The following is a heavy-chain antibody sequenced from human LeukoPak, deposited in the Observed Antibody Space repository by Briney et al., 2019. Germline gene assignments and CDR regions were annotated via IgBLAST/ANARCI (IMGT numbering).Heavy chain of an antibody. V-gene: IGHV3-48*04. CDR1: GFTFSSYS. CDR3: GRDGQLETYYFDY. Sequence: GGSLRLSCAASGFTFSSYSMNWVRQAPGKGLEWVSYISSSSTIYYADSVTGRFTISRENAKNSPYLQMNSLGAGGKAVYYCGRDGQLETYYFDYWGQGTLVTVLS. J-gene: IGHJ4*02. D-gene: IGHD1-1*01. CDR2: ISSSSTI.